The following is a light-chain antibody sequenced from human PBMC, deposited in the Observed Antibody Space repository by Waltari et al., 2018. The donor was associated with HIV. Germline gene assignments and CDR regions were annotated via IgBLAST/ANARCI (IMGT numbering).Light chain of an antibody. CDR1: SSNIGRNY. V-gene: IGLV1-47*01. J-gene: IGLJ1*01. CDR2: RTN. CDR3: AAWDDSLSGYV. Sequence: QSVLTQPPSASGTPGQRVTISCSGSSSNIGRNYVYWYQQLPGTTPKLLSYRTNRRPSGVPDRFSGSRSGTSASLAISGLRSEDEADYYCAAWDDSLSGYVFGTGTKVTVL.